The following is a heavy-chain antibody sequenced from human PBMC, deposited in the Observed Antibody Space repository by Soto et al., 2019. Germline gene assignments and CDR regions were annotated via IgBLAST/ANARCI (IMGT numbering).Heavy chain of an antibody. CDR3: ARSQSSSTILDICYYYYYGMDV. J-gene: IGHJ6*02. D-gene: IGHD2-2*01. V-gene: IGHV1-69*01. Sequence: QVQLVQSGAEVKKPGSSVKVSCKASGGTFGSYAISWVRQTPGQGLEWMGGIIPIPGTANYEQKFQGRVTIAADESTRTTYRDLSSQKSKNTAFNYCARSQSSSTILDICYYYYYGMDVWRQGTTVTVS. CDR2: IIPIPGTA. CDR1: GGTFGSYA.